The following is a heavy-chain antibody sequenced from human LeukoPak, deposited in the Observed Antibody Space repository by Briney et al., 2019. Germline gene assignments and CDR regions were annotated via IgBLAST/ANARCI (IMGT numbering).Heavy chain of an antibody. CDR1: GFTFPSFL. Sequence: SVPDSCKGSGFTFPSFLVQGLRQPGGQHVAGIGWVGVSSGKTNYAQKCQERVTITRDMSTSTAYMELSSLRFEDTAVYYCAADRAGSDLRFVYWGQGTPVTVSS. D-gene: IGHD3-10*01. V-gene: IGHV1-58*01. J-gene: IGHJ4*02. CDR3: AADRAGSDLRFVY. CDR2: VGVSSGKT.